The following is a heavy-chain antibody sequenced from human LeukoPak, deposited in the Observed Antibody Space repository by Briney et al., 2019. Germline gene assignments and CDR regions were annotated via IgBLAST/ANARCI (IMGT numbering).Heavy chain of an antibody. Sequence: SVKVSCKASGGTFSSYAISWVRQAPGQGLEWMGGIIPIFGTANYAQKFQGGVTITADESTSTAYMELSSLRSEDTAVYYCARVADDSGSYSVWGQGTMVTVSS. J-gene: IGHJ3*01. CDR3: ARVADDSGSYSV. V-gene: IGHV1-69*13. D-gene: IGHD1-26*01. CDR2: IIPIFGTA. CDR1: GGTFSSYA.